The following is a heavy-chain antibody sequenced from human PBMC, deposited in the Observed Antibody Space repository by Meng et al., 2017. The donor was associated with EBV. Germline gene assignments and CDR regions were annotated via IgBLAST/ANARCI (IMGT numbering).Heavy chain of an antibody. Sequence: QVRLVGSGGGVVQPGRSLRLSCAASGFTFSSYGMHWVRQAPGKGLEWVAVIWYDGSNKYYADSVKGRFTISRDNSKNTLYLQMNSLRAEDTAVYYCARNRGNGDYYFDYWGQGTLVTVSS. V-gene: IGHV3-33*01. CDR2: IWYDGSNK. CDR3: ARNRGNGDYYFDY. J-gene: IGHJ4*02. D-gene: IGHD4-17*01. CDR1: GFTFSSYG.